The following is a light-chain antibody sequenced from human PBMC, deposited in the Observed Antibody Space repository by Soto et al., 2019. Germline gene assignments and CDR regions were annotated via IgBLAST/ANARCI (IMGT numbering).Light chain of an antibody. J-gene: IGKJ5*01. CDR2: AAS. Sequence: EIVLTQSPATLSLSPGERATLSCRASQSVSSNFLAWFQQQPGQAPRLLIYAASRRVTGIPDRFSGSGSGTDFTLTISRLEPEDFAVYYCQQYGDSPITFGQGTRLEIK. CDR3: QQYGDSPIT. V-gene: IGKV3-20*01. CDR1: QSVSSNF.